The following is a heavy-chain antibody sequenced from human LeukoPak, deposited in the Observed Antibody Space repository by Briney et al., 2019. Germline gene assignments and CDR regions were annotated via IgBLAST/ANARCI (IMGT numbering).Heavy chain of an antibody. D-gene: IGHD3-9*01. CDR2: INPNSGGT. Sequence: ASVKVSCKASGYTFTGYYMHWVRQAPGQGLEWMGWINPNSGGTNYAQKFQGRVTMTRDTSISTAYMELRSLRSDDTAVYYCARDQTYYDILTGRESSYYFDYWGQGTLVTVSS. CDR1: GYTFTGYY. CDR3: ARDQTYYDILTGRESSYYFDY. V-gene: IGHV1-2*02. J-gene: IGHJ4*02.